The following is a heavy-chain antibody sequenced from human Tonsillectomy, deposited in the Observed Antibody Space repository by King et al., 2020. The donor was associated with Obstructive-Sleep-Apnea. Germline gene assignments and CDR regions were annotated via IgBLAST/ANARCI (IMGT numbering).Heavy chain of an antibody. Sequence: LQLQESGPGLVTPSGTLSLTCTVSGDSIGRDRWWSWGRQSPGKGLEWIAEIFYSGRANYNPSLESRVTISVGRCQNQLSLRLYDVTAADTGVYFCARNGFYCIEDWGQGILVTVSS. CDR2: IFYSGRA. CDR1: GDSIGRDRW. D-gene: IGHD2-21*02. CDR3: ARNGFYCIED. J-gene: IGHJ4*02. V-gene: IGHV4-4*02.